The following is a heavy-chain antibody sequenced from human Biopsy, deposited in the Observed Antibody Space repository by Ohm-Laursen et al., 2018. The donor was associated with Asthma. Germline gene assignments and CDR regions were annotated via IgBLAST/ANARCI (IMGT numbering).Heavy chain of an antibody. J-gene: IGHJ3*01. D-gene: IGHD3-16*01. CDR2: INPMTGGI. V-gene: IGHV1-2*02. Sequence: ASVKVSCKVSGYTFTANDVHWVRQAPGQGLEWIGGINPMTGGITYAPRFHDRVTMNRDTSTSTVYLELRSLTSDDAAVYYCARKVRLIEISGFFVFDLWGQGTMISVSS. CDR1: GYTFTAND. CDR3: ARKVRLIEISGFFVFDL.